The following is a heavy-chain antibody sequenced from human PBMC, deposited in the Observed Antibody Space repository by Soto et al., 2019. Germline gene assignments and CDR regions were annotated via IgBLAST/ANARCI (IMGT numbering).Heavy chain of an antibody. J-gene: IGHJ4*02. CDR2: IYPGDSDA. Sequence: PGESLKISCKASGYRFTTYWIGWVRQMPGKGLEWMGIIYPGDSDARYSPSFQGQVTISVDKSISTAYLHWDSLKASDTAMFYCVATTIGSAYFDKWGQGTMVTVSS. D-gene: IGHD4-17*01. CDR1: GYRFTTYW. V-gene: IGHV5-51*01. CDR3: VATTIGSAYFDK.